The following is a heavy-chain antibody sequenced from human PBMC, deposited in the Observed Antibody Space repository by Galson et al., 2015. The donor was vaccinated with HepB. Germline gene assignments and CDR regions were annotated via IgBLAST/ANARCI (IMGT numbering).Heavy chain of an antibody. CDR3: AREGIGGFDS. CDR1: GFRFSSFW. Sequence: SLRLSCAASGFRFSSFWMSWVRQAPGNALEWVANIKQDGSDKGHVDSVKGRFTISRDNGKNSLYLQMNSLRAEDAAVYYCAREGIGGFDSWGQGTLVTVSS. D-gene: IGHD3-10*01. CDR2: IKQDGSDK. J-gene: IGHJ4*02. V-gene: IGHV3-7*03.